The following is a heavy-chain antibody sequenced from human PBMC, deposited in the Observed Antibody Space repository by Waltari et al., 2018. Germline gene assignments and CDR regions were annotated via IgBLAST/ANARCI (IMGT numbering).Heavy chain of an antibody. CDR1: GFSLRGYW. CDR2: IKGDESER. V-gene: IGHV3-7*03. Sequence: EVKLVESGGSQFQPGGPLILSCEGSGFSLRGYWISWFRQAPGKGPEWVANIKGDESERYYLDSVKGRFSISRDNAANTVYLRMNYLRSEDAAIYYCGRSDVAIPGDNWGQGTQVIVSS. J-gene: IGHJ4*02. CDR3: GRSDVAIPGDN. D-gene: IGHD2-2*02.